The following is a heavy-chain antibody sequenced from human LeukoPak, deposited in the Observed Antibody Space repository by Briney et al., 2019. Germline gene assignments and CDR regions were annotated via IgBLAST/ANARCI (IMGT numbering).Heavy chain of an antibody. D-gene: IGHD3-10*01. CDR3: ARGDYYLSVGGHRRGMDV. CDR2: ISSSSSHI. J-gene: IGHJ6*02. CDR1: GFTFTNYN. Sequence: PGGSLRLSCAASGFTFTNYNMHWVRQAPGTGLEWVSYISSSSSHIYYADSVKGRFTISRDNANNSLSLQMNSLRVEDTAVYYCARGDYYLSVGGHRRGMDVWGQGTTVTVSS. V-gene: IGHV3-21*01.